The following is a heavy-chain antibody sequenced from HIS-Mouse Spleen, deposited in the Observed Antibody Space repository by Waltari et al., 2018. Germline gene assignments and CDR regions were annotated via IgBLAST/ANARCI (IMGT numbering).Heavy chain of an antibody. Sequence: QVQLQESGPGLVKPSETLSLTCTVSGGPISSYYWSWIRQPAGKGREWIGRIYTSGSTNYNPSLKSRVTMSVDTSKNQFSLKLSSVTAADTAVYYCARDFHDFWSGYYGGDKKHDAFDIWGQGTMVTVSS. J-gene: IGHJ3*02. CDR2: IYTSGST. CDR3: ARDFHDFWSGYYGGDKKHDAFDI. CDR1: GGPISSYY. D-gene: IGHD3-3*01. V-gene: IGHV4-4*07.